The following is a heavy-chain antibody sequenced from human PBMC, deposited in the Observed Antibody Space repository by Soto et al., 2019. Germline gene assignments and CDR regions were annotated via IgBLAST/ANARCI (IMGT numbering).Heavy chain of an antibody. Sequence: SETLSLTCTVSGGSSIGHKCHCIRQPPGKGLEWIGYTYYSGSTNYNPSLKSRITISVDTSKNQFSLKLSSVTAADTAVYYCAREWSALDFWGQGTLVTVSS. CDR1: GGSSIGHK. V-gene: IGHV4-59*11. CDR2: TYYSGST. J-gene: IGHJ4*02. D-gene: IGHD2-15*01. CDR3: AREWSALDF.